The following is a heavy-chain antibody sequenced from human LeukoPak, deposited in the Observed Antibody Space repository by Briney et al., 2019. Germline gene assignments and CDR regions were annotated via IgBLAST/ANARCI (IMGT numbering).Heavy chain of an antibody. Sequence: GGSLRLSCTASGFTFSNYAMSWVRQAPGKGLEWVSNISGSGSGGGTYYADSVKGRFTISRDNSKNTLYLQMNSLRAEDTAVYYCAKSGLNRFDYWGQGTLVTVSS. CDR2: ISGSGSGGGT. D-gene: IGHD2-15*01. CDR1: GFTFSNYA. CDR3: AKSGLNRFDY. J-gene: IGHJ4*02. V-gene: IGHV3-23*01.